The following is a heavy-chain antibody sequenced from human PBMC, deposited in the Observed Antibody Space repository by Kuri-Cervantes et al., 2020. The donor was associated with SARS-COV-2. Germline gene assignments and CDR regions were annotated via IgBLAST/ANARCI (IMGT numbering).Heavy chain of an antibody. CDR1: GFTFDDYA. CDR3: ARDRGTTRINWFDP. CDR2: ISWNSGGI. V-gene: IGHV3-9*01. J-gene: IGHJ5*02. D-gene: IGHD1-7*01. Sequence: GGSLRLSCAASGFTFDDYAMHWVRQAPGKGLEWVSRISWNSGGIDYADSVKGRFTISRDNAKNSLYLQMNSLRAEDTAVYYCARDRGTTRINWFDPWGQGTLVTVSS.